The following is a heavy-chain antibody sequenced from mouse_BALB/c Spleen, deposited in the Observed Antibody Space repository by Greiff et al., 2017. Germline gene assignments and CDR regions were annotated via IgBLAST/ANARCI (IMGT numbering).Heavy chain of an antibody. CDR3: ARWDRYEGVGY. CDR2: IDPSDSYT. Sequence: QVQLQQPGAELVKPGASVKLSCKASGYTFTSYWMHWVKQRPGQGLEWIGEIDPSDSYTNYNQKFKGKATLTVDKSSSTAYMQLSSLTSEDSAVYYCARWDRYEGVGYWGQGTTLTVSA. V-gene: IGHV1-69*02. CDR1: GYTFTSYW. D-gene: IGHD2-14*01. J-gene: IGHJ2*01.